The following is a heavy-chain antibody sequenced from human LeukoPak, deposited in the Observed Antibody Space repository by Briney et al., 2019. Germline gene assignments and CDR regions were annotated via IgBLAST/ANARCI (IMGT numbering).Heavy chain of an antibody. D-gene: IGHD5-18*01. J-gene: IGHJ4*02. Sequence: GGSLRLSCAASGFTVSSNYMSWVRQAPGKGLEWVSVIYSGGSTYYADSVKGRFTISRDNSKNTLYLQMNSLRAEDTAVYYCAKLAPAMANFDYWGQGTLVTVSS. CDR3: AKLAPAMANFDY. CDR2: IYSGGST. V-gene: IGHV3-66*01. CDR1: GFTVSSNY.